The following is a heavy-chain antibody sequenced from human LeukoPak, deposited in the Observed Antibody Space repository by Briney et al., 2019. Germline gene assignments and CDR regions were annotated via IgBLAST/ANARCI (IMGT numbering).Heavy chain of an antibody. CDR1: GYSFTSYW. V-gene: IGHV5-10-1*01. Sequence: GESLRISCKGSGYSFTSYWITWVRQMPGKGLEWMGTIDPSDSYTKYSPSFQGHVTISADKSISTAYLQWSSLKALDTAMYYCARSHTYYDFWSGYRDYGMDVWGQGTTVTVSS. D-gene: IGHD3-3*01. CDR2: IDPSDSYT. CDR3: ARSHTYYDFWSGYRDYGMDV. J-gene: IGHJ6*02.